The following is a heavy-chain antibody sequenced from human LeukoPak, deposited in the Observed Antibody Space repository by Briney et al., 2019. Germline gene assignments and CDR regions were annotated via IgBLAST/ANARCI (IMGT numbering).Heavy chain of an antibody. CDR3: ARDGSSGWTWYFDY. V-gene: IGHV3-30-3*01. Sequence: GGSLRLSCAASGFTFSSYAMHWVRQAPGKGLEWVAVISYDGSNKYYADSVKGRFTISKDNSKNTLYLQMNSLRAEDTAVYYCARDGSSGWTWYFDYWGQGTLVTVSS. CDR2: ISYDGSNK. D-gene: IGHD6-19*01. CDR1: GFTFSSYA. J-gene: IGHJ4*02.